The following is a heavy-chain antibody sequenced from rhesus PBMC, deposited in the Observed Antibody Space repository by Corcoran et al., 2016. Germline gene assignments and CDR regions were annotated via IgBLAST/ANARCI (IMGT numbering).Heavy chain of an antibody. J-gene: IGHJ4*01. D-gene: IGHD3-9*01. Sequence: EVQLVESGGGLVQPGGSLRLSCAASGFTFSSYGMSWVRQAPGKGLEWVSYISKGGGSTYYADSVKGRFTISRDNSKNPLSLQMNSLRAEDTSVYYCAKRDTVTVSFDYWGQGVLVTVSS. CDR2: ISKGGGST. V-gene: IGHV3S5*01. CDR3: AKRDTVTVSFDY. CDR1: GFTFSSYG.